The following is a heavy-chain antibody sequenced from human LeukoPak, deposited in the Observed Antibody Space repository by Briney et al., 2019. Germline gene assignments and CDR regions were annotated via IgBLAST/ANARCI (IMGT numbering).Heavy chain of an antibody. CDR2: IYYSGST. Sequence: SETLSLTCTVSGGSISSYYWSWIRQPPGKGLEWIGYIYYSGSTNYNPSLKSRVTISVDTSKNQFSLKLSSVTAADTAVYYCARLYSYGKYFGYWGQGTLVTVSS. CDR3: ARLYSYGKYFGY. D-gene: IGHD5-18*01. J-gene: IGHJ4*02. CDR1: GGSISSYY. V-gene: IGHV4-59*01.